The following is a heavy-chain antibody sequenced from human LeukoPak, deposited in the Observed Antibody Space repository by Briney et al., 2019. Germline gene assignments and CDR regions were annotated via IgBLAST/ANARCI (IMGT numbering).Heavy chain of an antibody. V-gene: IGHV3-48*04. CDR1: GFTFSSYS. CDR3: ARGVVVAPRSAFDI. CDR2: ITRSSSAK. D-gene: IGHD2-2*01. J-gene: IGHJ3*02. Sequence: GGSLRLSCVASGFTFSSYSMNWVRQAPGKGLEWVSYITRSSSAKFYADSVKGRFTISRDNAKNSLSLQMNSLRVEDTAVYYCARGVVVAPRSAFDIWGQGTMVTVSS.